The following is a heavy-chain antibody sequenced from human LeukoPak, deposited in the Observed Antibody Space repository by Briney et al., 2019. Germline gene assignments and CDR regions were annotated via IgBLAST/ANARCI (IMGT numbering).Heavy chain of an antibody. J-gene: IGHJ3*02. D-gene: IGHD7-27*01. CDR1: GYSISSGYY. V-gene: IGHV4-38-2*02. CDR2: IYHSGST. CDR3: ASPRQWGWAFDI. Sequence: SETLSLTCTVSGYSISSGYYWGWIRQPPGKGLEWIGSIYHSGSTYYNPSLKSRVTISVGTSKNQFSLKLSSVTAADTAVYYCASPRQWGWAFDIWGQGTMVTVSS.